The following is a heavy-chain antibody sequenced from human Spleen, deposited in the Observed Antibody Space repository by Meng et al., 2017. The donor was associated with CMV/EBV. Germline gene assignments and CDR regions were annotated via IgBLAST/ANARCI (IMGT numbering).Heavy chain of an antibody. V-gene: IGHV4-59*12. CDR2: IYHSGST. J-gene: IGHJ6*02. Sequence: SETLSLTCTVSGGSISSYYWNWIRQPPGKGLEWIGTIYHSGSTYYNPSLKSRVTISVETSKNQFSLRLTSVTAADTAVYYCAREVPYYYGMDVWGQGTTVTVSS. CDR1: GGSISSYY. CDR3: AREVPYYYGMDV.